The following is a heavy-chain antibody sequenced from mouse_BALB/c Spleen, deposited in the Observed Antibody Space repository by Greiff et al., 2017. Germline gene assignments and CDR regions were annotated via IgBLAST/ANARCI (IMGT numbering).Heavy chain of an antibody. D-gene: IGHD1-1*01. V-gene: IGHV3-2*02. CDR3: ARWGITTVAMDY. CDR2: ISYSGST. J-gene: IGHJ4*01. CDR1: GYSITSDYA. Sequence: EVQLQQSGPGLVKPSQSLSLTCTVTGYSITSDYAWNWIRQFPGNKLEWMGYISYSGSTSYNPSLKSRISITRDTSKNQFFLQLNSVTTEDTATYYCARWGITTVAMDYWGQGTSVTVSS.